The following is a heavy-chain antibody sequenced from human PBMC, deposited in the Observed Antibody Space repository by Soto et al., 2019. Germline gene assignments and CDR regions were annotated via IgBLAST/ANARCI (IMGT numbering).Heavy chain of an antibody. CDR1: GYTFTKXW. D-gene: IGHD3-22*01. CDR2: IKCKDGDT. Sequence: LVQSGTEVKEPGASVKVSCKASGYTFTKXWIHXIRQAPGQGLEWMGIIKCKDGDTSXXXXXXXXXXXXXXXXXXXXXXXLGSLRKEDTAMYYCARGGDGRGWSDAHYWGQXTLVTVSS. V-gene: IGHV1-46*01. CDR3: ARGGDGRGWSDAHY. J-gene: IGHJ4*02.